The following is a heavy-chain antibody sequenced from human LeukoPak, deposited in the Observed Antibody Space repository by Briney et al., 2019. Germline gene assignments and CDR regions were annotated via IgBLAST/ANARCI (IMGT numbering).Heavy chain of an antibody. D-gene: IGHD3-22*01. CDR1: GGTFSSYA. J-gene: IGHJ4*02. CDR2: IIPIFGTA. V-gene: IGHV1-69*13. CDR3: ARVLESYYDSSGEWDY. Sequence: ASVKVSCKASGGTFSSYAISWVRQAPGQGLEWMGGIIPIFGTANYAQKFQGRVTITADESTSTAYMELSSLRSEDTAVYYCARVLESYYDSSGEWDYWGQGTLVTVSS.